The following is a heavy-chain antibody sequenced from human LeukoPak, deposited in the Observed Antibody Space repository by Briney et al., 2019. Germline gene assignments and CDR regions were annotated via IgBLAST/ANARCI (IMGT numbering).Heavy chain of an antibody. CDR3: ARAGGYCSSTSCYGFRFDP. J-gene: IGHJ5*02. CDR2: IYYSGST. V-gene: IGHV4-30-4*08. CDR1: GGSISSGDYY. Sequence: SETLSLTCTVSGGSISSGDYYWSWIRQPPGKGLEWIGYIYYSGSTYYNPSLKSRVTISVDTSKNQFSLKLSSVTAADTAVYYCARAGGYCSSTSCYGFRFDPWGQGTLVTVSS. D-gene: IGHD2-2*01.